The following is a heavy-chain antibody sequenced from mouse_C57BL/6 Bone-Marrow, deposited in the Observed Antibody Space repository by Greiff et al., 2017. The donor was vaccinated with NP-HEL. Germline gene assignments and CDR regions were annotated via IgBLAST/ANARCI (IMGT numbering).Heavy chain of an antibody. CDR2: IYPGDGDT. CDR1: GYAFSSSW. J-gene: IGHJ3*02. Sequence: VQRVESGPELVKPGASVKISCKASGYAFSSSWMNWVKQRPGKGLEWIGRIYPGDGDTNYNGKFKGKATLTADKSSSTAYMQLSSLTSEDSAVYFCARGIYDGYRWGQGTLVTVSA. V-gene: IGHV1-82*01. CDR3: ARGIYDGYR. D-gene: IGHD2-3*01.